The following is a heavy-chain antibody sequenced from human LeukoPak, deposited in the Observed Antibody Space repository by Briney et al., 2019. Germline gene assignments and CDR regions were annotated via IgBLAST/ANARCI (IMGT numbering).Heavy chain of an antibody. D-gene: IGHD2-15*01. J-gene: IGHJ4*02. Sequence: SETLSLTCTVSGGSISSGGYYWSWIRQHPGKGLEWIGYIYYSGSTYYNPSLKSRVTISVDTSKNQFSLKLSSVTAADTAVYYCARESQKYCSGGSCRGYFDYWGQGTLVTVSS. CDR3: ARESQKYCSGGSCRGYFDY. V-gene: IGHV4-31*03. CDR1: GGSISSGGYY. CDR2: IYYSGST.